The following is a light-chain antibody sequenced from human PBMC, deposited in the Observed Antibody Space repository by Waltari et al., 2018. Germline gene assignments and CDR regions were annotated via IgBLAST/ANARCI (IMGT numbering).Light chain of an antibody. Sequence: EIVLTQSPGTLSLSPGERATLSCRASQSVSRSLTWYQQKPGQAPRLLIYDASSRATGIPDRFSGSWSGTDFSLTISRLQPEDFAVYYCQHYVRLPATFGQGTKVEIK. J-gene: IGKJ1*01. V-gene: IGKV3-20*01. CDR3: QHYVRLPAT. CDR1: QSVSRS. CDR2: DAS.